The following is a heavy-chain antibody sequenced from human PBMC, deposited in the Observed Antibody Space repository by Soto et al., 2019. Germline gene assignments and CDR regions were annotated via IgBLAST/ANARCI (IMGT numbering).Heavy chain of an antibody. CDR3: ARLRAYYYGSGSYYPGVLVDV. Sequence: QVQLQESGPGLVKPSETLSLTCTVSGGSISSYYWSWIRQPPGKGLEWIGYIYYSGSTNYNPSLKSRVTISVDTSKNQFSLKLSSVTAADTAVYYCARLRAYYYGSGSYYPGVLVDVWGKGTTVTVSS. CDR1: GGSISSYY. CDR2: IYYSGST. D-gene: IGHD3-10*01. J-gene: IGHJ6*04. V-gene: IGHV4-59*01.